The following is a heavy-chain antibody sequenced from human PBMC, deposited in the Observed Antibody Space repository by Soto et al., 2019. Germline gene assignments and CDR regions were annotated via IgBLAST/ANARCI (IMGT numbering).Heavy chain of an antibody. V-gene: IGHV4-31*03. CDR1: GGSIGSGAYY. Sequence: SETLSLTCTVSGGSIGSGAYYWSWIRLHPGEGLEWIGYIFDSGTTYYNPSLKSRVTISVDTSKNQFSLKLSSVTAADTAVYYCARDYSGYSLFDSWGQGILVT. CDR3: ARDYSGYSLFDS. CDR2: IFDSGTT. J-gene: IGHJ4*02. D-gene: IGHD3-22*01.